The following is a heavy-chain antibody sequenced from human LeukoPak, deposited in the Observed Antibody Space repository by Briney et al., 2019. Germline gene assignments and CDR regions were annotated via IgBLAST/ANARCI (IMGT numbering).Heavy chain of an antibody. CDR3: ARAGYCSGGSCYGVDY. CDR2: IWYDGSNK. V-gene: IGHV3-33*01. J-gene: IGHJ4*02. CDR1: GFTFSSYG. Sequence: GGSLRLSCAASGFTFSSYGMHWVRQAPGKGLEWVAVIWYDGSNKYYADSVKGRFTISRDNSKNTLYLQMSSLRAEDTAVYYCARAGYCSGGSCYGVDYWGQGTLVTVSS. D-gene: IGHD2-15*01.